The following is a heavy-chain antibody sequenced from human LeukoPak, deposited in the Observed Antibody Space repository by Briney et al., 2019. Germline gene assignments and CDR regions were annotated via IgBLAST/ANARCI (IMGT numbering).Heavy chain of an antibody. D-gene: IGHD1-26*01. V-gene: IGHV1-69*05. J-gene: IGHJ4*02. CDR3: ARGDSWSSLFDY. CDR1: GGTFSSYA. Sequence: ASVKVSCKASGGTFSSYAISWVRQAPGQGLERMGRIIPIFGTANYAQKFQGRVTITTDESTSTAYMELSSLRSEDTAVYYCARGDSWSSLFDYWGQGTLVTVSS. CDR2: IIPIFGTA.